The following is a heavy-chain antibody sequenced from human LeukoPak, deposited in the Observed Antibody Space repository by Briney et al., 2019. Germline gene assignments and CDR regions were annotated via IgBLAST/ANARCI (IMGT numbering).Heavy chain of an antibody. CDR3: AREWDYDSSGYYYYY. V-gene: IGHV1-69*13. J-gene: IGHJ4*02. CDR2: IIPIFGTA. Sequence: GASVKVSCKASGGTFSSYAISWVRQAPGQGLEWMGGIIPIFGTANYAQKFQGRVTITADESTSTVYMELSSLRSEDTAVYYCAREWDYDSSGYYYYYWGQGTLVTVSS. D-gene: IGHD3-22*01. CDR1: GGTFSSYA.